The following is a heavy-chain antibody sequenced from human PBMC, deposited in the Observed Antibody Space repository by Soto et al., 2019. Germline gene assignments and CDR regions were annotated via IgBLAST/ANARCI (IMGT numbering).Heavy chain of an antibody. D-gene: IGHD3-10*01. V-gene: IGHV1-2*02. CDR1: GYTFTGYS. Sequence: QVQLVQSGAEVKKPGASVKVSCKASGYTFTGYSIHWVRQAPGQGLEWMGWIDPKNGDTNTAQKFQGRVTMTRDTSITTADMELTSLRSDDTAIYYCAREWDPTRVPRADYWGQGSLVTVSS. CDR3: AREWDPTRVPRADY. J-gene: IGHJ4*02. CDR2: IDPKNGDT.